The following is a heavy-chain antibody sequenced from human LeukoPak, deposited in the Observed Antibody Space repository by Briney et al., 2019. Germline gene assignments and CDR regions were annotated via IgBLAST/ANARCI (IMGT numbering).Heavy chain of an antibody. CDR1: GYSISSGYY. CDR3: ARDHSRAAADWFDP. J-gene: IGHJ5*02. V-gene: IGHV4-38-2*02. CDR2: IYHSGST. Sequence: SETLSLTCTVSGYSISSGYYWSWIRQPPGKGLEWIGIIYHSGSTYYNPSLKSRVTISVDTSKNQFSLKLSSVTAADTAVYYCARDHSRAAADWFDPWGQGTLVTVSS. D-gene: IGHD6-13*01.